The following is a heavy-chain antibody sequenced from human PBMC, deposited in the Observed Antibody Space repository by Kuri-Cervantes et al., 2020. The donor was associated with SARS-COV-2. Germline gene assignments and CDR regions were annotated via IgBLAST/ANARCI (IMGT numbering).Heavy chain of an antibody. Sequence: SVKVSCKASGGTFSSYAVSWVRQAPGQGLEWMGGIIPILGTPNYAQKFQGRVTITADESTSTAFMELSSLRSEDTAVYYCARSITEEGETGDFWGTVFHQPSSLLSQYYFDYWGQGTLVTVSS. J-gene: IGHJ4*02. CDR1: GGTFSSYA. D-gene: IGHD3-3*01. CDR2: IIPILGTP. CDR3: ARSITEEGETGDFWGTVFHQPSSLLSQYYFDY. V-gene: IGHV1-69*13.